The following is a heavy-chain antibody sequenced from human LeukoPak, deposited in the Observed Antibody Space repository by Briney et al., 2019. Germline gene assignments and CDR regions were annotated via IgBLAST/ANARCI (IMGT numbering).Heavy chain of an antibody. CDR1: GFTFSSYA. CDR2: ISYDGSNK. CDR3: AREIVVVVATGDY. V-gene: IGHV3-30-3*01. Sequence: PGGSLRLSCTVSGFTFSSYAIHWVRQAPGKGLEWVAVISYDGSNKYYADSVKGRFTISRDNSKNTLYLQMNSLRAEDTAVYYCAREIVVVVATGDYWGQGTLVTVSS. D-gene: IGHD2-15*01. J-gene: IGHJ4*02.